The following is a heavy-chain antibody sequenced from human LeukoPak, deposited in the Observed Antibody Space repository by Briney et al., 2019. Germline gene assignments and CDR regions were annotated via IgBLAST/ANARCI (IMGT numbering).Heavy chain of an antibody. CDR3: ARDQAARPLKGLED. CDR2: ISSSSSYI. J-gene: IGHJ4*02. Sequence: PGGSLRLSCAASGFTFSSYAMNWVRQAPGKGLEWVSSISSSSSYIYYADSVKGRFTISRDNAKNSLYLQMNSLRAEDTAVYYCARDQAARPLKGLEDWGQGTLVTVSS. D-gene: IGHD6-6*01. CDR1: GFTFSSYA. V-gene: IGHV3-21*01.